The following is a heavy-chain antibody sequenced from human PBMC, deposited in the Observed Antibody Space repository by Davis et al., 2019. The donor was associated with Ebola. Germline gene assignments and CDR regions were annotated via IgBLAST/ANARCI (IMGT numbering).Heavy chain of an antibody. Sequence: GGSLRLSCAVSGFIFSGSDMSWVRQAPGKGLEWVANIKQDGSEKYYVDSVKGRFTISRDNAKNSLYLQMNSLRAEDTAVYYCAREGETTVAFDYWGQGTLVTVSS. CDR2: IKQDGSEK. CDR3: AREGETTVAFDY. V-gene: IGHV3-7*01. J-gene: IGHJ4*02. CDR1: GFIFSGSD. D-gene: IGHD4-23*01.